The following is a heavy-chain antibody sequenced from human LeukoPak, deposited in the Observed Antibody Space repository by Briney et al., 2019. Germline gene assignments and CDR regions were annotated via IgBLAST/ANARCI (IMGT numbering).Heavy chain of an antibody. D-gene: IGHD1-1*01. V-gene: IGHV4-59*08. Sequence: PSETLSLACTVSGGSMSPYYWSWIRQSPGKGLEWIAYIYYTGTTNYNPSLQSRVTISVDTSKNQFSLKLNSVTAADTAVYYCAAERVQLERRPPSYWGQGTLVTVSS. CDR3: AAERVQLERRPPSY. J-gene: IGHJ4*02. CDR1: GGSMSPYY. CDR2: IYYTGTT.